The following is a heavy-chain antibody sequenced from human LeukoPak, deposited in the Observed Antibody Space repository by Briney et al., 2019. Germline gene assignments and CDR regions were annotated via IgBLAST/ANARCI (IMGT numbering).Heavy chain of an antibody. J-gene: IGHJ3*02. D-gene: IGHD3-16*01. CDR1: GGSFSGYY. CDR2: IYYSGST. Sequence: SETLSLTCAVYGGSFSGYYWSWIRQPPGKGLEWIGYIYYSGSTNYNPSLKSRVTISVDTSKNQFSLKLSSVTAADTAVYYCARHLGGPGAFDIWGQGTMVTVSS. CDR3: ARHLGGPGAFDI. V-gene: IGHV4-59*08.